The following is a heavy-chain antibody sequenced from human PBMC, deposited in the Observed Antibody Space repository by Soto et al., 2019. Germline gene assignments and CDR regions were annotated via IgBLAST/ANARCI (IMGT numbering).Heavy chain of an antibody. CDR1: GGTFSSYA. V-gene: IGHV1-69*13. D-gene: IGHD2-21*02. J-gene: IGHJ6*02. CDR3: ARAVVTATSYYYYGMDV. Sequence: SVKVSCKASGGTFSSYAISWVRQAPGQGLEWMGGIIPIFGTANYAQKFQGRVTITADESTSTAYMELSSLRSEDTAVYYCARAVVTATSYYYYGMDVWGQGTTVTVSS. CDR2: IIPIFGTA.